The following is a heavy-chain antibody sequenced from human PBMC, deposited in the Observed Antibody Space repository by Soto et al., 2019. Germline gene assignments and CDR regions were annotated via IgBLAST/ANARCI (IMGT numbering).Heavy chain of an antibody. Sequence: ASVKVSCKASGYTFTSYYMHWVRQAPGQGLEWMGIINPSGGSTSYAQKFQGRVSMTRDTSTSTVYMELSSLRSEDTAVYYCARVSHSGYVREDYGMDVWGQGTTVTVSS. J-gene: IGHJ6*02. D-gene: IGHD5-12*01. CDR3: ARVSHSGYVREDYGMDV. CDR1: GYTFTSYY. V-gene: IGHV1-46*03. CDR2: INPSGGST.